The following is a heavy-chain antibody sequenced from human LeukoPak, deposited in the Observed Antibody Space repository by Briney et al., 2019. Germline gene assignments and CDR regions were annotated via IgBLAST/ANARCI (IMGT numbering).Heavy chain of an antibody. V-gene: IGHV4-34*01. CDR1: GGSFSGYY. CDR3: ARHGHSSSWYRY. D-gene: IGHD6-13*01. CDR2: INHSGST. Sequence: PSETLSLTCAVYGGSFSGYYWSWIRQPPGKGLEWIGEINHSGSTNYNPSLKSRVTISVDTSKNQFSLKLSSVTAADTAVYYCARHGHSSSWYRYWGQGTLVTVSS. J-gene: IGHJ4*02.